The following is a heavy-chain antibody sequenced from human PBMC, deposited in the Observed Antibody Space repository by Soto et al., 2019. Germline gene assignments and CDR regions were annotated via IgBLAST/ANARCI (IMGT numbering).Heavy chain of an antibody. CDR2: ISGSDTST. V-gene: IGHV3-23*01. Sequence: PXGSLILSCAASGFTFTTYAMSWVRQAPGKGLEWLSTISGSDTSTYYADSVKGRFTISRDNSKNTLYLQMDSVRADDTALYYCARVLSSMTLAMDVWGQGTTVTVSS. J-gene: IGHJ6*02. CDR3: ARVLSSMTLAMDV. CDR1: GFTFTTYA. D-gene: IGHD2-2*01.